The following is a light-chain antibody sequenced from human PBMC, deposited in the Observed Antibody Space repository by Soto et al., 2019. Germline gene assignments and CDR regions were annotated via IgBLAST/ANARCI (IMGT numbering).Light chain of an antibody. Sequence: QSALTQPASVSGSPGQSISISCTGSSSDVGAYNYVSWYQQHPGKAPRLMIYEVTNRPSGVSNRFSGSKSGNTASLTISGLRAEDEADYYCSSYTSDSTLVVFGGGTQLTVL. CDR2: EVT. V-gene: IGLV2-14*01. J-gene: IGLJ2*01. CDR1: SSDVGAYNY. CDR3: SSYTSDSTLVV.